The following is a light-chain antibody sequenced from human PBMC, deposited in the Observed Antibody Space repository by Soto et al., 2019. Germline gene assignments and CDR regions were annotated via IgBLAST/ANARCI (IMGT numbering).Light chain of an antibody. CDR2: GAS. J-gene: IGKJ1*01. CDR1: QSVSNN. V-gene: IGKV3-15*01. CDR3: QQHNNWPPWT. Sequence: IVMTQSPATLSVSPGEGATLSCRASQSVSNNLAWYQQKPGQAPRLLLYGASTRATGVPARFSGSGSGTEFTLPIISLQSEDFAVYYCQQHNNWPPWTFGQGTKVEIK.